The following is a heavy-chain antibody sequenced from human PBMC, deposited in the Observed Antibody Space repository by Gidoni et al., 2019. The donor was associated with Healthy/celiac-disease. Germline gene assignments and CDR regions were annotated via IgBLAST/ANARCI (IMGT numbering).Heavy chain of an antibody. CDR1: GYTFTSYG. CDR3: ARDETPARYCSGGSCYPSDY. Sequence: QVQLVQSGAEVKKPGASVKVSCKASGYTFTSYGISWVRQAPGQGLEWMGWISAYNGNTNYAQKLQGRVTMTTDTSTSTAYMELRSLRSDDTAVYYCARDETPARYCSGGSCYPSDYWGQGTLVTVSS. V-gene: IGHV1-18*01. CDR2: ISAYNGNT. D-gene: IGHD2-15*01. J-gene: IGHJ4*02.